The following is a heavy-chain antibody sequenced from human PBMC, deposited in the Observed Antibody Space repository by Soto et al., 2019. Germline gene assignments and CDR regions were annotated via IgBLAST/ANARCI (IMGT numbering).Heavy chain of an antibody. D-gene: IGHD5-18*01. V-gene: IGHV4-59*01. CDR3: ASSQRGYSYGYYYYYYYMDV. CDR2: IYYSGST. Sequence: SETLSLTCTVSGGSISSYYWSWIRQLPGKGLEWIGYIYYSGSTNYNPSLKSRVTISVDTSKNQFSLKLSSVTAADTAVYYCASSQRGYSYGYYYYYYYMDVWGKGTTVTVSS. J-gene: IGHJ6*03. CDR1: GGSISSYY.